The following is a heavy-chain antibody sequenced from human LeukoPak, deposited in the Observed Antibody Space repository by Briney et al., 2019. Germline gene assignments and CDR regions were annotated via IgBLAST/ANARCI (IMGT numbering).Heavy chain of an antibody. J-gene: IGHJ4*02. Sequence: GGSLRLSCAASGFTFSPYSMNWVRQAPGKGLEWVSYISSTSNTIYYADSVKGRFTLSRDNAKNSLYLQMNSLRDEDTAVYYCARALGSSWDSSLDSWGQGTLVPVSS. V-gene: IGHV3-48*02. CDR3: ARALGSSWDSSLDS. D-gene: IGHD6-13*01. CDR2: ISSTSNTI. CDR1: GFTFSPYS.